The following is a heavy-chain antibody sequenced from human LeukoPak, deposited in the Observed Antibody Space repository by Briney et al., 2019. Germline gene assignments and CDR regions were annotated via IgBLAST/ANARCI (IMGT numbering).Heavy chain of an antibody. CDR3: AKDGGATVIYCDTTSCSMDV. Sequence: GGSLRLSCAASGFTFGTYAMSWVRQAPGKGLEWVSAINGSGSNTYYADFVKGRFTISRDNSKSTLYLQMNSLRAEDTALYYCAKDGGATVIYCDTTSCSMDVWGKGTTVTVSS. J-gene: IGHJ6*04. CDR2: INGSGSNT. D-gene: IGHD2-2*01. V-gene: IGHV3-23*01. CDR1: GFTFGTYA.